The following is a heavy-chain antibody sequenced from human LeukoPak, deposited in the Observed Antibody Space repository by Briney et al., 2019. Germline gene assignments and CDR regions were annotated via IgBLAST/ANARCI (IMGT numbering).Heavy chain of an antibody. CDR1: GYTLTELS. CDR3: ARGRGSIAAAGTWGRNWFDP. D-gene: IGHD6-13*01. J-gene: IGHJ5*02. V-gene: IGHV1-24*01. CDR2: FDPEDGET. Sequence: ASVKVSCKVSGYTLTELSMHWVRQAPGKGLEWMGGFDPEDGETIYAQKFQGRVTMTEDTSTDTAYMELSSLRSEDTAVYYCARGRGSIAAAGTWGRNWFDPWGQGTLVTVSS.